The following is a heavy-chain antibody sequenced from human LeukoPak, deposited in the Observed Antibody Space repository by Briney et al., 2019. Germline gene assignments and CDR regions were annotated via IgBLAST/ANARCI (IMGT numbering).Heavy chain of an antibody. CDR2: IYHSGST. D-gene: IGHD3-3*01. J-gene: IGHJ4*02. CDR3: ASFTTSYYFDY. Sequence: PSQTLSLTCAVSGGSISSGGYSWSWIRQPPGTGLEWIGYIYHSGSTYYNPSLKSRVTISVDRSKNQFSLKLSSVTAADTAVYYCASFTTSYYFDYWGQGTLVTVSS. V-gene: IGHV4-30-2*01. CDR1: GGSISSGGYS.